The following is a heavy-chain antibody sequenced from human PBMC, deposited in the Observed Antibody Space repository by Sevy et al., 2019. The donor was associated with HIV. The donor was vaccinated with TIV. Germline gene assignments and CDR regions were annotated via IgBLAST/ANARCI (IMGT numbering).Heavy chain of an antibody. D-gene: IGHD3-22*01. J-gene: IGHJ4*02. CDR2: ISAYNGNT. Sequence: ASVKVSCKASGYTFTSYGISWVRQAPGQGLEWMGWISAYNGNTNYAQKLQGRVTMTTDTSTSTAYMELRSLRSDDTAVYYCARGNYYYYSSGYYAPFDYWGQGTLVTVSS. CDR3: ARGNYYYYSSGYYAPFDY. V-gene: IGHV1-18*01. CDR1: GYTFTSYG.